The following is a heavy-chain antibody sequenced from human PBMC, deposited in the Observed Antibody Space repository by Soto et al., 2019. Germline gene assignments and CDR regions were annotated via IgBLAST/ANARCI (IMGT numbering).Heavy chain of an antibody. CDR1: GFSFSNYE. CDR3: ARVNEVPAVGTAFYYYDLDV. J-gene: IGHJ6*02. D-gene: IGHD6-13*01. V-gene: IGHV3-48*03. Sequence: PGGSLRLSCAASGFSFSNYERNWVRQAPGKGLEWVSYSSSSGSTIYYADAVMGRFTISRDNSKTSLYLQMNSLRAEDTALYYCARVNEVPAVGTAFYYYDLDVWGPGTPVTVSS. CDR2: SSSSGSTI.